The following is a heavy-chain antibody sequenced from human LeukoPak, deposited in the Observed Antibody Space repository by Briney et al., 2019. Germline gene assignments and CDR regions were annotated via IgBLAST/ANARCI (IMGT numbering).Heavy chain of an antibody. CDR2: INPNSGGT. CDR3: ARSVIGGWFDP. J-gene: IGHJ5*02. Sequence: ASVKVSCKASGYTFTGYYMHWVRQAPGQGLEWMGWINPNSGGTSYAQKFQGRVTMTRDTSTSTVYMELSSLRSEDTAVYYCARSVIGGWFDPWGQGTLVTVSS. D-gene: IGHD3-3*01. CDR1: GYTFTGYY. V-gene: IGHV1-2*02.